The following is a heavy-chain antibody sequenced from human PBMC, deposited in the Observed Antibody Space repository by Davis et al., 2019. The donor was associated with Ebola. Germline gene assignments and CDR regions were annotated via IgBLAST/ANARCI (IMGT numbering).Heavy chain of an antibody. J-gene: IGHJ6*03. CDR1: GFTFSSYG. D-gene: IGHD3-10*01. CDR3: AKDPHGSGTQSAHYYYYYMDV. V-gene: IGHV3-33*06. CDR2: IWYDGSNK. Sequence: PGGSLRLSCAASGFTFSSYGMHWVRQAPGKGLEWVAVIWYDGSNKYYADSVKGRFTISRDNSKNTLYLQMNSLRAEDTAVYYCAKDPHGSGTQSAHYYYYYMDVWGKGTTVTVSS.